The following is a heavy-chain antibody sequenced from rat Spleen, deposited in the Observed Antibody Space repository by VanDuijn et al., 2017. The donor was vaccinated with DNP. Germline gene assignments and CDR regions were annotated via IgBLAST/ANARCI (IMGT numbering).Heavy chain of an antibody. J-gene: IGHJ2*01. D-gene: IGHD1-4*01. V-gene: IGHV5-22*01. Sequence: EVQLVESGGGLVQPGGSLKLSCAASGFAFSDYYMAWVRQAPTKGREWVAYIRYDGGSIHYGDSVKGRFTISRDNAKSTLYLQINSLRSEDMATYYCARHVLPLRVWDYWGQGVMVTVSS. CDR1: GFAFSDYY. CDR3: ARHVLPLRVWDY. CDR2: IRYDGGSI.